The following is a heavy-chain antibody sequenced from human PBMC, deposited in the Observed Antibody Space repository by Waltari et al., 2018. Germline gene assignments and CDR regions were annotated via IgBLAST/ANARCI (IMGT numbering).Heavy chain of an antibody. J-gene: IGHJ3*02. Sequence: QVQLQESGPGLVKPSQTLSLTCTVPGVSISSGSYYLSWIRPPAGKGLEWIGRIYTSGSTNYNPSLKSRVTISVDTSKNQFSLKLSSVTAADTAVYYCARYSSLVVPAARDAFDIWGQGTMVTVSS. CDR3: ARYSSLVVPAARDAFDI. CDR1: GVSISSGSYY. V-gene: IGHV4-61*02. CDR2: IYTSGST. D-gene: IGHD2-2*01.